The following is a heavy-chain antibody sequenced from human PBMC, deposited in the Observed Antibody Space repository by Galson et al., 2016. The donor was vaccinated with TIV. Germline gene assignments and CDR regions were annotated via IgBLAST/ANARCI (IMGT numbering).Heavy chain of an antibody. V-gene: IGHV3-66*02. CDR1: GLSVSINY. CDR2: ISDGGNT. J-gene: IGHJ6*02. CDR3: ARDRIVDATYYYYYFGMDV. D-gene: IGHD1-26*01. Sequence: SLRLSCAASGLSVSINYMTWVRQAPGTGLQWVSLISDGGNTYYADSVKGRFTTSRDNSKNILYLQMNSLRVEDTAVYYCARDRIVDATYYYYYFGMDVWGQGTAVTVSS.